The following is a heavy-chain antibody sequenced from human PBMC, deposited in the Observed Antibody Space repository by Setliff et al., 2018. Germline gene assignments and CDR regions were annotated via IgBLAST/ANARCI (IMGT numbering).Heavy chain of an antibody. Sequence: SETLSLTCTVSGGSINSYYWSWIRQPPGKGLEWIAYISDSGSTNYNPSLKSRVTISLDTSKNQFSLKLRSVTAADTAVYYCARGGTFRYFDYWGQGTPVTVSS. CDR1: GGSINSYY. J-gene: IGHJ4*02. V-gene: IGHV4-59*01. D-gene: IGHD5-12*01. CDR3: ARGGTFRYFDY. CDR2: ISDSGST.